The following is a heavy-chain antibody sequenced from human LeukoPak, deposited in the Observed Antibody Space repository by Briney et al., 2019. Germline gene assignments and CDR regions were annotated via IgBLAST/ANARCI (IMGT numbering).Heavy chain of an antibody. Sequence: PSETLSLTCTVSGGSISSSSYYWGWIRQPPGKGLEWIGSIYYSGSTYYNPSLKSRVTISVDTSKNQFSLKLSSVTAADTAVYYCASSLGHGYEGFFDYWGQGTLVTVSS. V-gene: IGHV4-39*07. D-gene: IGHD5-12*01. J-gene: IGHJ4*02. CDR3: ASSLGHGYEGFFDY. CDR2: IYYSGST. CDR1: GGSISSSSYY.